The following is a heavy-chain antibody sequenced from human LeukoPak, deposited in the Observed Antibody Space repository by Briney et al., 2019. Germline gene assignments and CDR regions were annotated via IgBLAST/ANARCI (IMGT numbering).Heavy chain of an antibody. Sequence: GGSLKLSCAASGFTFSSYAMRWVRQAPGKGLEWVSAISGSGATIYYADSVKGRFTISRDNSRDMVYLQMNSLRVEDTAIYYCAKAAQGRVSFDFWGQKTRLSVSS. J-gene: IGHJ4*02. V-gene: IGHV3-23*01. CDR2: ISGSGATI. D-gene: IGHD3-10*01. CDR1: GFTFSSYA. CDR3: AKAAQGRVSFDF.